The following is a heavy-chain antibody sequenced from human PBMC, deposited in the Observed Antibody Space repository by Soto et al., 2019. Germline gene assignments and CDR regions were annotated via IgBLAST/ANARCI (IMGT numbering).Heavy chain of an antibody. D-gene: IGHD3-22*01. CDR2: ISAYNGNT. J-gene: IGHJ3*02. Sequence: GASVKVSCKASGYTFTSYGISWVRQATGQGLEWMGWISAYNGNTNYAQKLQGRVTMTTDTSTSTAYMELRSLISDDTAVYYCARDGTYYYDSSHKAHDAFDIWGQGTMVTVSS. CDR1: GYTFTSYG. V-gene: IGHV1-18*04. CDR3: ARDGTYYYDSSHKAHDAFDI.